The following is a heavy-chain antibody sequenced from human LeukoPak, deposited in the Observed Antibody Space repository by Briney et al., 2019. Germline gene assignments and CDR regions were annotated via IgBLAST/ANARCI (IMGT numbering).Heavy chain of an antibody. V-gene: IGHV1-2*02. CDR2: INPNSGGT. J-gene: IGHJ4*02. D-gene: IGHD3-22*01. CDR3: ARSYNYYDSSGYHYYFDY. CDR1: GYTFTGYY. Sequence: ASVKVSCKASGYTFTGYYMHWVRQAPGQGLEWMGWINPNSGGTNYAQKFQGRVTITRNTSISTAYMELSSLRSEDTAVYYCARSYNYYDSSGYHYYFDYWGQGTLVTVSS.